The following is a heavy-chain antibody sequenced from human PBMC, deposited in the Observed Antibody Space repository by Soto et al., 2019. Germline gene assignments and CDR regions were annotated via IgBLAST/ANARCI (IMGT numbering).Heavy chain of an antibody. CDR2: ISGSGGST. Sequence: GGSLRLSCAASGFTFSSYAMSWVRQAPGKGLEWVSAISGSGGSTYYADSVKGRFTISRDNSKNTLYLQMNSLRAEDTAVYYCAKDLSPSNYYDSSGPAHWGQGTLVTVSS. D-gene: IGHD3-22*01. J-gene: IGHJ4*02. CDR3: AKDLSPSNYYDSSGPAH. CDR1: GFTFSSYA. V-gene: IGHV3-23*01.